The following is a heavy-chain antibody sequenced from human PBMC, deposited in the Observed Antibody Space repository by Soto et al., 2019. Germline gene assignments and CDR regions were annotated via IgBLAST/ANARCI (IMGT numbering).Heavy chain of an antibody. V-gene: IGHV1-46*01. D-gene: IGHD4-17*01. J-gene: IGHJ6*04. CDR2: INPSGGST. CDR3: ARDHGDYDYYYGMDG. CDR1: GYTFTSYY. Sequence: ASVKVSCKASGYTFTSYYMHWVRQAPGQGLEWMGIINPSGGSTSYAQKFQGRVTMTRDTSTSTVYMELSSLRSEDTAVYYCARDHGDYDYYYGMDGWGEGNRVTVSS.